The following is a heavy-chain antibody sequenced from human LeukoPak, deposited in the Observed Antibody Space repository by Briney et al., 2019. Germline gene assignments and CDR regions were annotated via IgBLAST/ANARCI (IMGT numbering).Heavy chain of an antibody. J-gene: IGHJ4*02. CDR3: ARDLNTAMVIEY. D-gene: IGHD5-18*01. CDR2: INSDGSST. Sequence: GGSLRLSCAVSGFTFSNYWMHWVRQAPGKGLVWVSRINSDGSSTSYADAVKGRFTISRDNAKNTLYLQMNSLRGDDTAVYYCARDLNTAMVIEYWGQGTLVTVS. CDR1: GFTFSNYW. V-gene: IGHV3-74*01.